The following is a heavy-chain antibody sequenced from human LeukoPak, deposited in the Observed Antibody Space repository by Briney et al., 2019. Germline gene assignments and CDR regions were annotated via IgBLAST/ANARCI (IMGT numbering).Heavy chain of an antibody. D-gene: IGHD6-19*01. CDR1: GFTFSSYW. Sequence: PGGSLRLSCAASGFTFSSYWMSWVRQAPGKGLEWVANIKQDGSEKYYVDSVKDRFTISRDDAKNSLYLQMNSLRAEDTAVYYCASEAAVAGPGDYYYYYGMDVWGQGTTVTVSS. CDR2: IKQDGSEK. CDR3: ASEAAVAGPGDYYYYYGMDV. J-gene: IGHJ6*02. V-gene: IGHV3-7*01.